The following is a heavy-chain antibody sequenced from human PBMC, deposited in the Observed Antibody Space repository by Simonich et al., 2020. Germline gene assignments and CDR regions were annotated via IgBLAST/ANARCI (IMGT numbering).Heavy chain of an antibody. V-gene: IGHV1-18*01. Sequence: QVQLVQSGAEVKKPGASVKVSCKASGYTFTSYGISWVRQAPGQGLEWMGWISAYNSNTNHAKKLQGRVTMTTDTSTSTAYMELRSLRSDDTAVYYCARASRGTWWYYYFDYWGQGTLVTVSS. CDR1: GYTFTSYG. CDR3: ARASRGTWWYYYFDY. CDR2: ISAYNSNT. D-gene: IGHD2-15*01. J-gene: IGHJ4*02.